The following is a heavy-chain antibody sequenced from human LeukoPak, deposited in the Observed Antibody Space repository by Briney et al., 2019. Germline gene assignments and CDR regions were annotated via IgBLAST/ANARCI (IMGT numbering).Heavy chain of an antibody. CDR1: GGSFSGYY. Sequence: SETLSLTCAVYGGSFSGYYWSWIRQPPGKGLEWIGYVYYGGRTNYNPSLLSRVTISVDTSKNQFSLKLTSVTAADTAVYYCARHPTHGDDTYGDYWGQGLLVTVSS. J-gene: IGHJ4*02. V-gene: IGHV4-59*08. CDR3: ARHPTHGDDTYGDY. CDR2: VYYGGRT. D-gene: IGHD5-18*01.